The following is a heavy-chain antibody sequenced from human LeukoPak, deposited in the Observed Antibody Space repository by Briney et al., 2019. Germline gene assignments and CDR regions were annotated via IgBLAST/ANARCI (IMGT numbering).Heavy chain of an antibody. J-gene: IGHJ4*02. CDR2: IYYSGST. V-gene: IGHV4-59*11. CDR1: GGSISSHY. D-gene: IGHD3-16*02. CDR3: ARGRGITFGGVIVIHPTFDY. Sequence: PSETLSLTCTVSGGSISSHYWSWIRQPPGKGLEWIGYIYYSGSTNYNPSLKSRVTISVDTSKNQFSLKLSSVTAADTAVYYCARGRGITFGGVIVIHPTFDYWGQGTLVTVSS.